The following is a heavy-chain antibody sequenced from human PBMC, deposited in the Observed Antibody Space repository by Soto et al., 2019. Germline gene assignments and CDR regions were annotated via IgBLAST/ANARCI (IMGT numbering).Heavy chain of an antibody. CDR2: ISGSGGST. CDR1: GFTFSSYA. D-gene: IGHD3-9*01. Sequence: VQLLESGGGLVQPGGSLRLSCAASGFTFSSYAMSWVRQAPGKGLEWVSAISGSGGSTYYADSVKGRFTISRDNSKNTLYLQMNSLRAEDTAVYYCAKDSEYYDILTGYPKRYYYYMDVWGKGTTVTVSS. V-gene: IGHV3-23*01. J-gene: IGHJ6*03. CDR3: AKDSEYYDILTGYPKRYYYYMDV.